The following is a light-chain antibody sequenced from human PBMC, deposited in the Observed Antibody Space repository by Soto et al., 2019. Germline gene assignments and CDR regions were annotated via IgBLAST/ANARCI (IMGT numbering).Light chain of an antibody. Sequence: EIVLTQSPGTLSLSPGERATLSCRASQSVSRNNLAWYQQRPGQAPRVVIYGASTRATGIAERFSGSGSGTDFTLTTSRLESEDFAVYYCQQYGRSPFTFGPGTKVDIK. CDR1: QSVSRNN. J-gene: IGKJ3*01. CDR2: GAS. V-gene: IGKV3-20*01. CDR3: QQYGRSPFT.